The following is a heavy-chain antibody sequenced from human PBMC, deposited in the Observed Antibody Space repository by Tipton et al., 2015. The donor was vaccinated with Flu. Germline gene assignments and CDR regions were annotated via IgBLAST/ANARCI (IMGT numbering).Heavy chain of an antibody. D-gene: IGHD6-19*01. J-gene: IGHJ5*02. CDR2: MNPKTGNT. CDR1: GYTFTNYD. Sequence: QLVQSGAEVKKPGASMKVSCKASGYTFTNYDINWVRQATGQGLEWMGWMNPKTGNTDYAQKCQGRVTMTRNTSISTAYMELSSLRSEDTAIYCWGRDGGVSSRGWSLGSDPWGRGTLVTVSS. V-gene: IGHV1-8*01. CDR3: GRDGGVSSRGWSLGSDP.